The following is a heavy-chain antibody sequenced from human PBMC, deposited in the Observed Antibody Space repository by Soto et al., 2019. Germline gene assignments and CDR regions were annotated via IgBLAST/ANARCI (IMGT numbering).Heavy chain of an antibody. D-gene: IGHD6-13*01. CDR2: INPSGGST. CDR3: ALGIAAAGTTWFGYYGMDV. Sequence: QVQLVQSGAEVKKPGASVKVSCKASGYTFTSYYMHWVRQAPGQGLEWMGIINPSGGSTSYAKKFQGRVTKARDTSKSTVYKELSRRRSEDTAVYYCALGIAAAGTTWFGYYGMDVWGQGTTVTVSS. J-gene: IGHJ6*02. V-gene: IGHV1-46*01. CDR1: GYTFTSYY.